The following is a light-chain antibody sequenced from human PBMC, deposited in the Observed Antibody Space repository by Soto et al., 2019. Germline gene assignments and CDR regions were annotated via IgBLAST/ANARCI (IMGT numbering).Light chain of an antibody. CDR2: DAS. CDR3: QQRSSWPLLWT. Sequence: EIVLTQSPATLSLSPGERATLSCRASQRVSSYLACYQQKPGQAPRLLIYDASNRATGIPARFSGSGSGTDFTVTISSLEPEDFAVYYCQQRSSWPLLWTFGGGTKVEIK. V-gene: IGKV3-11*01. J-gene: IGKJ4*01. CDR1: QRVSSY.